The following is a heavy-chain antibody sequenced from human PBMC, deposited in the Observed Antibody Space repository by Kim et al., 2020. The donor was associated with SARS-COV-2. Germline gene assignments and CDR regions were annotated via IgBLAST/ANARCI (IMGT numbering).Heavy chain of an antibody. CDR1: GFTFSSYA. Sequence: GRSLRLSCAASGFTFSSYAMHWVRQAPGKGLEWVAVISYDGSNKYYADSVKGRFTISRDNSKNTLYLQMNSLRAEDTAVYYCASLNYDILTGYTDYWGQG. CDR2: ISYDGSNK. D-gene: IGHD3-9*01. J-gene: IGHJ4*02. CDR3: ASLNYDILTGYTDY. V-gene: IGHV3-30*04.